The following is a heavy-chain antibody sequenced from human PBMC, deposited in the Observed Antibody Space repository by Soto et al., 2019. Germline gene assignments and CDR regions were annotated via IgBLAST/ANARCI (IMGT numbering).Heavy chain of an antibody. CDR2: IYHSGST. Sequence: QLQLQESGSGLVKPSQTLSLTRAVSGGSISSGGYSWSWIRQPPGKGLEWIGYIYHSGSTYYNPSLKSRVTISVDRSKNQFSLKLSSVTAADTAVYYCAREPITYDSSGYHRYFDYWGQGTLVTVSS. CDR3: AREPITYDSSGYHRYFDY. J-gene: IGHJ4*02. CDR1: GGSISSGGYS. D-gene: IGHD3-22*01. V-gene: IGHV4-30-2*01.